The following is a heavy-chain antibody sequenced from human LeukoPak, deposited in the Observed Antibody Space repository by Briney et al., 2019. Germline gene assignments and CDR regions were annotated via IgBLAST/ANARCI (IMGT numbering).Heavy chain of an antibody. CDR3: ARVKGRVFGVIATKERYSDY. V-gene: IGHV1-2*02. CDR2: INPNSGVT. Sequence: GASVKVSCKASGYTFTGSYMHWVRQAPGQGLECMGWINPNSGVTNYARKFRGRVTMTRDTSMSTAYMELSRLTSDDTAVYYCARVKGRVFGVIATKERYSDYWGQGTLVTVSS. J-gene: IGHJ4*02. CDR1: GYTFTGSY. D-gene: IGHD3-3*01.